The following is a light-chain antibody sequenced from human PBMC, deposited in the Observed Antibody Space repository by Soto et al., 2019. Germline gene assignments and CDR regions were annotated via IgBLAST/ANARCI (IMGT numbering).Light chain of an antibody. CDR1: QSVSSY. CDR3: QQRTKWIT. V-gene: IGKV3-11*01. Sequence: SPATLSLSPGERATLSCRASQSVSSYLAWYQQKPGQAPRLLIYGASNRATGIPARFSGSGSGTDFTLAISSLEPEDFAVYYCQQRTKWITFGQGTRLEIK. CDR2: GAS. J-gene: IGKJ5*01.